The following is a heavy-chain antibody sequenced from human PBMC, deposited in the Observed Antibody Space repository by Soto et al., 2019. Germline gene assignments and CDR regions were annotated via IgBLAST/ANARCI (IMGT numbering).Heavy chain of an antibody. D-gene: IGHD6-19*01. CDR2: IWYDGSNK. CDR3: ARDSSGVYYFDY. J-gene: IGHJ4*02. Sequence: QVQLVESGGGVVQPGRSLRLSCAASGFTFSSYGMHWVRQAPGKGLEWVAVIWYDGSNKYYADSVKGRFTISRDNSKNTLYLQMNSLRAEDTAVYYCARDSSGVYYFDYWGQGTLVTVSS. CDR1: GFTFSSYG. V-gene: IGHV3-33*01.